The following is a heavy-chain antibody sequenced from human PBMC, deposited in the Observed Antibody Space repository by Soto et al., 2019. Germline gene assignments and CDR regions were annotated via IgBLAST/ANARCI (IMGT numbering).Heavy chain of an antibody. Sequence: QVQLVESGGGVVQPGRSLRLSCAASGFTFSSYAMHWVRQAPGKGLGWVAVIWNDGTNKYYADSVKGRFTISRDNSKTTLYLQMNSLRAEDTGVYYCTKDNWNFVTAFDIWGQGTMFTVS. CDR2: IWNDGTNK. D-gene: IGHD1-7*01. J-gene: IGHJ3*02. V-gene: IGHV3-33*06. CDR3: TKDNWNFVTAFDI. CDR1: GFTFSSYA.